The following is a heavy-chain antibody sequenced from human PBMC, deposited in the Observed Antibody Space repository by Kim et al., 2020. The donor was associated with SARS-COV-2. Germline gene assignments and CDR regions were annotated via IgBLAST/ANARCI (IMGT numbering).Heavy chain of an antibody. CDR2: ISSSSSTI. CDR3: ASDYSFRDGYNYLWHY. Sequence: GGSLRLSCAASGFTFSSYSMNWVRQAPGKGLEWVSYISSSSSTIYYADSVKGRFTISRDNAKNSLYLQMNSLRDEGTAVYYCASDYSFRDGYNYLWHYWGQGTLVTVSS. V-gene: IGHV3-48*02. CDR1: GFTFSSYS. J-gene: IGHJ4*02. D-gene: IGHD5-12*01.